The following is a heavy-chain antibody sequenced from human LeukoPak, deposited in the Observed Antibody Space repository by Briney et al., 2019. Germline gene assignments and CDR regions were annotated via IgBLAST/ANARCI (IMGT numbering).Heavy chain of an antibody. Sequence: SETLSLTCTVSGGSISSYYWSWIRQPAGKGLEWIGRIYTSGSINYNPSLKSRVTMSVDTSKNQFSLKLSSVTAADTAVYYCAREAFWSGYSAFDYWGQGTLVTVSS. CDR1: GGSISSYY. J-gene: IGHJ4*02. V-gene: IGHV4-4*07. CDR2: IYTSGSI. CDR3: AREAFWSGYSAFDY. D-gene: IGHD3-3*01.